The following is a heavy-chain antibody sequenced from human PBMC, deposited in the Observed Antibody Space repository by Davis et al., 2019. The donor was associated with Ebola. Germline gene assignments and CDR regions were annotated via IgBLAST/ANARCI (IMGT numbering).Heavy chain of an antibody. Sequence: MPGGSLRLSCTVSGGSISNYYWSWIRQPPGKGLEWIGYIYYSGSTNYNPSLKSRVTISLDTSKNQFSLKMTSVTTADTAVYYCARGNDDYVAFDYWGQGTLVTVSA. D-gene: IGHD4-17*01. CDR2: IYYSGST. CDR1: GGSISNYY. CDR3: ARGNDDYVAFDY. V-gene: IGHV4-59*01. J-gene: IGHJ4*02.